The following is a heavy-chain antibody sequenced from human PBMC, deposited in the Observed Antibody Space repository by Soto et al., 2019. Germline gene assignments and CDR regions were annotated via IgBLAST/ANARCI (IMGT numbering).Heavy chain of an antibody. D-gene: IGHD2-15*01. CDR2: ISYDGSNK. CDR3: ARGARKGYCSGGSCRRNDAFDI. Sequence: QVQLVESGGGVVQPGRSLRLSCAASGFTFSSYAMHWVRQAPGKGLEWVAVISYDGSNKYYADSVKGRFTISRDNSKNTLYLQMNSLRAEDTVVYYCARGARKGYCSGGSCRRNDAFDIWGQGTMVTVSS. J-gene: IGHJ3*02. V-gene: IGHV3-30-3*01. CDR1: GFTFSSYA.